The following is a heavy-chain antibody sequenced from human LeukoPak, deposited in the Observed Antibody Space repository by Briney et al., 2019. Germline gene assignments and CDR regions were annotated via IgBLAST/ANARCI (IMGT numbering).Heavy chain of an antibody. V-gene: IGHV5-51*01. CDR1: GYSFTCYW. D-gene: IGHD5-24*01. J-gene: IGHJ4*02. CDR2: IYPGGSET. CDR3: ARASRDGYIQNFEN. Sequence: GESLKISWKGLGYSFTCYWNAWVGQRPGKGLEWMGIIYPGGSETRYDPSFQGQVTISADSSTSTAYLQWSSLRASDTAMYYCARASRDGYIQNFENWGQGTLVTVSS.